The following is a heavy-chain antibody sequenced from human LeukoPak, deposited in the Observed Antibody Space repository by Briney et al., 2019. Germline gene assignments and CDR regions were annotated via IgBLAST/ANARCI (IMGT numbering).Heavy chain of an antibody. CDR3: AKDPRFLGDPPN. CDR1: GFAFSSYA. D-gene: IGHD3-3*01. Sequence: QSGGSLRLSCAASGFAFSSYAMNWVRHSPGKGLEGVAFIRYHGNDYFYADSVKGRFTITRDNSKNMLFLHMNNLRPEDTAVYYCAKDPRFLGDPPNWGQGTRVTVSS. V-gene: IGHV3-30*02. J-gene: IGHJ4*02. CDR2: IRYHGNDY.